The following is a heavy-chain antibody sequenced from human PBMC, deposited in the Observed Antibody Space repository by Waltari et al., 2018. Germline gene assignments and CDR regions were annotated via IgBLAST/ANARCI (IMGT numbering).Heavy chain of an antibody. CDR3: ARDLHRGGTTPHFDY. CDR1: GGTFSSYA. Sequence: QVQLVQSGAEVKKPASSVKVSCKASGGTFSSYAISWVRQAPGQGLEWMGGIIPILGTANYAQKFQGRVTITADKSTSTACMELSSLRSEDTAVYYCARDLHRGGTTPHFDYWGQGTLVTVSS. J-gene: IGHJ4*02. D-gene: IGHD1-7*01. V-gene: IGHV1-69*14. CDR2: IIPILGTA.